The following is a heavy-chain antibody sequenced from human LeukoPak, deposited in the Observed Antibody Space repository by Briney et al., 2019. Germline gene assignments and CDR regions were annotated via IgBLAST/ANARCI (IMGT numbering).Heavy chain of an antibody. D-gene: IGHD4-17*01. Sequence: QSGGSLRLSCAASGFSFDDYAMHWVRQAPGKGLEWVSGISWNSGSIGYADSVKGRFTISRDNAKNSLYLQMNSLRAEDTALYYCAKLHGNYGDYVWDRGSYYYYYGMDVWGQGTTVTVSS. CDR3: AKLHGNYGDYVWDRGSYYYYYGMDV. J-gene: IGHJ6*02. CDR2: ISWNSGSI. CDR1: GFSFDDYA. V-gene: IGHV3-9*01.